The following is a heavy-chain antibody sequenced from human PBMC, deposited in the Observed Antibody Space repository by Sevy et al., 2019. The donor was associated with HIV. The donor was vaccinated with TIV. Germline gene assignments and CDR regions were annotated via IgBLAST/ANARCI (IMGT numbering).Heavy chain of an antibody. CDR3: ARGRLTGIGFDY. V-gene: IGHV1-8*01. J-gene: IGHJ4*02. CDR1: GYTFTSFD. Sequence: ASVKVSCKASGYTFTSFDINWVRQATGQGLEWMGWMSPNSGNTGYAQKFQGRVTMTRNTSISTAYMELSSLRSEDTAVYYCARGRLTGIGFDYWGQRTLVTVSS. D-gene: IGHD7-27*01. CDR2: MSPNSGNT.